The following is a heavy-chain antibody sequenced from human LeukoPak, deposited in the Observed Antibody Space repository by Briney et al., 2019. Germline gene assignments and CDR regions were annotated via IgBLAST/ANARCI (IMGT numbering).Heavy chain of an antibody. CDR1: GFTFSSYW. CDR3: AKATYYDSSGYHDY. CDR2: IKQDGSEK. J-gene: IGHJ4*02. V-gene: IGHV3-7*03. D-gene: IGHD3-22*01. Sequence: KAGGSLRLSCAASGFTFSSYWMGWVRQAPGKGLEWVANIKQDGSEKYYVDSVKGRFTISKDNAKNSLYLQMNSLRAEDTAVYYCAKATYYDSSGYHDYWGQGTLVTVSS.